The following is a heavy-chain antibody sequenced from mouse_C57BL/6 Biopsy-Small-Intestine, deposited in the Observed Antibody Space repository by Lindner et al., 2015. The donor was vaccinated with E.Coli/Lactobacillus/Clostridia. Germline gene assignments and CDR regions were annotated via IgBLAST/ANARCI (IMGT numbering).Heavy chain of an antibody. V-gene: IGHV1-81*01. Sequence: VQLQESGAELARPGASVKLSCKASGYTFTSYDISWVRQRTGQGLEWIGEIYPRSVSTNYNEKFKGKATLTADKSSSTAYMELRSLTSEDSAVYFCARKKDYGGAVDYWGQGTSVTVSS. CDR2: IYPRSVST. J-gene: IGHJ4*01. CDR3: ARKKDYGGAVDY. CDR1: GYTFTSYD. D-gene: IGHD1-1*01.